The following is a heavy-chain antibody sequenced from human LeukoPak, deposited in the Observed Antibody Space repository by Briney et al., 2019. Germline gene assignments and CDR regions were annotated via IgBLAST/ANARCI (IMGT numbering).Heavy chain of an antibody. D-gene: IGHD4-11*01. CDR2: IKQDGSEK. V-gene: IGHV3-7*01. J-gene: IGHJ6*03. CDR1: GFTFSSYW. Sequence: GGSLRLSCAASGFTFSSYWMTWVRQAPGKGLEWVANIKQDGSEKYYVDSVKGRFTISRDNAKNSLYLQMNSLRAEDTAVYYCARLPTVTTPQYYYYYYYMDVWGKGTTVTVSS. CDR3: ARLPTVTTPQYYYYYYYMDV.